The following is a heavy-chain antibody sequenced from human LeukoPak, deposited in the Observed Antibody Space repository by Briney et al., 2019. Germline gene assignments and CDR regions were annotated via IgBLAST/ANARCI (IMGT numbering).Heavy chain of an antibody. D-gene: IGHD2-2*01. V-gene: IGHV4-39*01. CDR1: GASVRSDSYY. J-gene: IGHJ3*02. Sequence: PSETLSLTCTVSGASVRSDSYYWSWIRQPPGKGLEWIGYAYYSGSTYYNPSLKSRVIISVDTSMNQFSLKLSSVTAADTAVYYCARRGYCSSTSCNDAFDIWGQGTMVTVSS. CDR2: AYYSGST. CDR3: ARRGYCSSTSCNDAFDI.